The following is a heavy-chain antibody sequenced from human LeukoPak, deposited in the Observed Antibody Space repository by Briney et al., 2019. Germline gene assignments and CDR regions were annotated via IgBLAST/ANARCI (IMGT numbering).Heavy chain of an antibody. J-gene: IGHJ4*02. Sequence: GGSLRLSCAASGFTFASYAMSWVRQAPGKGLEWVSGIPGSGGSTYYADSVKGRFSISRDSSKNTLYLQMNSLRVEDTAVYYCASGLRGRGDYWGQGTLVTVSS. CDR1: GFTFASYA. D-gene: IGHD3-16*01. CDR3: ASGLRGRGDY. V-gene: IGHV3-23*01. CDR2: IPGSGGST.